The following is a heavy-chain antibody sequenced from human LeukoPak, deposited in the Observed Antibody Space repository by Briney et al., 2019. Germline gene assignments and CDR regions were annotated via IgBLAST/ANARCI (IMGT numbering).Heavy chain of an antibody. CDR2: ITSSGRII. Sequence: GGSLRLSCAASGFTFTDYSMNWVRQAPGKGLEWVAYITSSGRIIYYAGSVKGRFTISRDNAKNSLYLQMNSLRAEDTAVYYCASTGGYGSGTYDYYYFGMDVWGQGTTVTVSS. V-gene: IGHV3-48*04. D-gene: IGHD3-10*01. CDR3: ASTGGYGSGTYDYYYFGMDV. CDR1: GFTFTDYS. J-gene: IGHJ6*02.